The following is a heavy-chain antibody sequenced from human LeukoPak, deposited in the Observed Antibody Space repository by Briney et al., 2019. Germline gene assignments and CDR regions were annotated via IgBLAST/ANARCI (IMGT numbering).Heavy chain of an antibody. Sequence: GRSLRLSCAAAGFAFSSYGMHWVRQAPGKGLEWVAVIWYDGSNKYYADSVKGRFTISRDNSKNTLYLQMNSLRAEDTAVYYCARDSGPLDYWGQGTLVTVSS. D-gene: IGHD2-15*01. CDR2: IWYDGSNK. CDR1: GFAFSSYG. CDR3: ARDSGPLDY. J-gene: IGHJ4*02. V-gene: IGHV3-33*01.